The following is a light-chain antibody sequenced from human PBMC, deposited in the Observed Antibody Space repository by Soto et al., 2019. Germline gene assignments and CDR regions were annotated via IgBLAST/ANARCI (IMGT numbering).Light chain of an antibody. CDR3: QQYYSYPPT. Sequence: IQMTQSPYSLSASTRDRVTITSRASQGISSYLAWYQQKPGKAPKLLIYAASTLQSGVPSRFSGSGSGTDFTLTISCLQSEDFATYYCQQYYSYPPTFGQGTKVDIK. CDR2: AAS. V-gene: IGKV1-8*01. J-gene: IGKJ1*01. CDR1: QGISSY.